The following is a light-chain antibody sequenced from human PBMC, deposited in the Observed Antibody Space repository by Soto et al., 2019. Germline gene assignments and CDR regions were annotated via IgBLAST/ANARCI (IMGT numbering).Light chain of an antibody. CDR3: CSDAGSSTGV. Sequence: QSALTQPASVSGSPGQSITISCTGTSSDVGSYNLVSWYQQHPGKAPKLMIYEVSKRPSGVSNRFSGSKSGNTASLTISGLQADDEADYYCCSDAGSSTGVFGGGTKLTVL. CDR2: EVS. J-gene: IGLJ3*02. V-gene: IGLV2-23*02. CDR1: SSDVGSYNL.